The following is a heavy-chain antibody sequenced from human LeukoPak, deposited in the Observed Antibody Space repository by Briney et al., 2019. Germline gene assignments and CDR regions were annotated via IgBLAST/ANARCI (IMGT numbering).Heavy chain of an antibody. Sequence: GESLKISCKGSGYSFTSYWIGWVRQMPGKGLEWMGIIYPGDSDTRYSPSFQGQATISADKSISTAYLQWSSLKASDTAMYYCARRNGDSSGYYWYAFDIWGQGTMVTVSP. CDR1: GYSFTSYW. CDR2: IYPGDSDT. D-gene: IGHD3-22*01. CDR3: ARRNGDSSGYYWYAFDI. J-gene: IGHJ3*02. V-gene: IGHV5-51*01.